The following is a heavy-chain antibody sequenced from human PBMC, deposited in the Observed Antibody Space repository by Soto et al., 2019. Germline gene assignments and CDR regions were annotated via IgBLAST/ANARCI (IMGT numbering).Heavy chain of an antibody. V-gene: IGHV3-23*01. Sequence: EVQLLESGGGLVQPGGSLRLSCAASGFTFSSYAMSWVRQAPGKGLEWVSAISGSGGSTYYADSVKGRFTISRDNSKNTLYLQMNSLRAADTAVYYCAKVRLRLLEFVALFDYWGQGTLVTVSS. J-gene: IGHJ4*02. CDR2: ISGSGGST. CDR3: AKVRLRLLEFVALFDY. CDR1: GFTFSSYA. D-gene: IGHD3-3*01.